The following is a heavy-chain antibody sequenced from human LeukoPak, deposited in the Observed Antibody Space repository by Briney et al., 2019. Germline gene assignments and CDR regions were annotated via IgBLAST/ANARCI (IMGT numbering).Heavy chain of an antibody. V-gene: IGHV1-69*05. CDR2: IIPIFGTA. CDR3: ARLYDSSGYYDFDY. J-gene: IGHJ4*02. D-gene: IGHD3-22*01. CDR1: GGTFISYA. Sequence: ASVKVSCKASGGTFISYAISWVRQAPGQGLEWMGRIIPIFGTANYAQKFQGRVTITTDESTSTAYMELSSLRSEDTAVYYCARLYDSSGYYDFDYWGQGTLVTVSS.